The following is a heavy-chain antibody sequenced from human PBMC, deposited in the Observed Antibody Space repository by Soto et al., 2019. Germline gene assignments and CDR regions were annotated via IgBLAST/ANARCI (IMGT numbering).Heavy chain of an antibody. CDR3: AKGEQWLVPYYFDY. CDR1: GGSIGTYY. V-gene: IGHV4-59*01. Sequence: QVQLQESGPGLVKPSETLSLTCSVSGGSIGTYYWSWIRQSPGKGLEWIGNIYYTGSTNYNPSLKSRVTISIDTSKNQFSLKLSSVTAADTAVYYCAKGEQWLVPYYFDYWVQGTLVTVSS. J-gene: IGHJ4*02. CDR2: IYYTGST. D-gene: IGHD6-19*01.